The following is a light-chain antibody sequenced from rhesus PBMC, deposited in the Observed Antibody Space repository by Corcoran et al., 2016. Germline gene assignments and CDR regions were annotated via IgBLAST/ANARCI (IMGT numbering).Light chain of an antibody. CDR3: SSYAGSNTYI. CDR1: SSDIGGYTY. J-gene: IGLJ1*01. Sequence: QAALTQPPSVSGSPGQSVTISCTGTSSDIGGYTYVSWYQQHPGKAPKLMIYDVSQRPSGVSDRFSGSKSGNTSSLTISGLQAEDEADYYCSSYAGSNTYIVGAGTRLTVL. V-gene: IGLV2-23*01. CDR2: DVS.